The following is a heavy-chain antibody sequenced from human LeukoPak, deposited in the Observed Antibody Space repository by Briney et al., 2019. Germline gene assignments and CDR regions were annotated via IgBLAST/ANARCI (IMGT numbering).Heavy chain of an antibody. CDR1: SGSISSSSYY. CDR2: IYYSGST. Sequence: ASETLSLTCTVSSGSISSSSYYWAWIRQPPGKGLECIGSIYYSGSTNYNPSLKSRVTISVDTSKNQFSLKLSSVTAADTAVYYCARDVGATPGYFDHWGQGTLVTVSS. J-gene: IGHJ4*02. D-gene: IGHD1-26*01. V-gene: IGHV4-39*07. CDR3: ARDVGATPGYFDH.